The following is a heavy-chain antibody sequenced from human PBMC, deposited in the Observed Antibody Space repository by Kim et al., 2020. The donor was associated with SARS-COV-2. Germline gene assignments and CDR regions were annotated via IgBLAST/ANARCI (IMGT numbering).Heavy chain of an antibody. Sequence: SETLSLTCTVSSGSISSRTYYWGWIRQPPGKGLEWIGTIDNTGSTYYNPSLKSRLTIFVDTTKNQFSRKLCTVTTADTAVYYCARHSNRVMRAFDSWGQETMVTVAS. CDR3: ARHSNRVMRAFDS. D-gene: IGHD2-21*01. V-gene: IGHV4-39*01. CDR1: SGSISSRTYY. J-gene: IGHJ3*02. CDR2: IDNTGST.